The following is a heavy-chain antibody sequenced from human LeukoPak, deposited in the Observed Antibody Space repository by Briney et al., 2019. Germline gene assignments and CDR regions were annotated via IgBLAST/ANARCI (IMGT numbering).Heavy chain of an antibody. D-gene: IGHD3-22*01. CDR3: ARVLHKRNYDSSDYYGS. CDR1: GFTFSNYA. V-gene: IGHV3-23*01. J-gene: IGHJ5*02. CDR2: ISGSGDST. Sequence: GGSLRLSCAASGFTFSNYAMSWVRQAPGKGLEWVSDISGSGDSTNYADSVKGRFTISRDNAKNSLYLQLNSLRAEDTAVYYCARVLHKRNYDSSDYYGSWGQGTLVTVSS.